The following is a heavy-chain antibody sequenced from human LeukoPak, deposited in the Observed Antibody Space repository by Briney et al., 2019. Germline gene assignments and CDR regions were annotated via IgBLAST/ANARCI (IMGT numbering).Heavy chain of an antibody. CDR1: GFTFSNYD. D-gene: IGHD7-27*01. CDR2: ISNDGSKN. J-gene: IGHJ4*02. CDR3: TKDNANWGYQEY. V-gene: IGHV3-30*18. Sequence: PGGSLRLSCEASGFTFSNYDMLGVRQAPGKGLEGVALISNDGSKNYYADSGRFTISRDNSKNTLYLQMNSLRPEDTAVYYFTKDNANWGYQEYWGQGTLVTVSS.